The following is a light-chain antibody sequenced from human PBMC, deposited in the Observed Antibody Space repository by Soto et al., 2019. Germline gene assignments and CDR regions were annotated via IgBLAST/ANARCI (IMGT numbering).Light chain of an antibody. CDR2: AAS. CDR3: QQDNSCPHT. V-gene: IGKV1-12*01. CDR1: QGLRSW. J-gene: IGKJ2*01. Sequence: DIQMTQSPSSVSASVGDRVTITCRASQGLRSWLDWYQQKPGKAPKLLIYAASSLQSGVPSRFSVSGSETDFTLTISSLQPEDFATYYCQQDNSCPHTFGQGTKLEIK.